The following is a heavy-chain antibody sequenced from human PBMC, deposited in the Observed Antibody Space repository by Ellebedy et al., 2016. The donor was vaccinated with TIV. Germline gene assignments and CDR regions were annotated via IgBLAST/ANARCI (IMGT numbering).Heavy chain of an antibody. Sequence: SVKVSCXASGGTFSSYAISWVRQAPGQGLEWMGGIIPIFGTANYAQKFQGRVTITADKSTSTAYMELSSLRSEDTAVYYCARGPGSIAVAGVFDYWGQGTLVTVSS. J-gene: IGHJ4*02. D-gene: IGHD6-19*01. V-gene: IGHV1-69*06. CDR2: IIPIFGTA. CDR3: ARGPGSIAVAGVFDY. CDR1: GGTFSSYA.